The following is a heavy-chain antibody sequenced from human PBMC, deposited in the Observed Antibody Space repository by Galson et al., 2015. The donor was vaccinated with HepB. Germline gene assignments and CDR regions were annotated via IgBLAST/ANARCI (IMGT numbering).Heavy chain of an antibody. CDR3: TRVRRLARGMDV. V-gene: IGHV6-1*01. Sequence: CAISGDSVSTNIVAWNRIRQSPSRGLEWLGRTYYRSKWYNDYAVSVQSRITINPDTSRNQFSLQLNSVTPEDTGVYYCTRVRRLARGMDVWGQGTTVTVSS. J-gene: IGHJ6*02. CDR2: TYYRSKWYN. D-gene: IGHD5-12*01. CDR1: GDSVSTNIVA.